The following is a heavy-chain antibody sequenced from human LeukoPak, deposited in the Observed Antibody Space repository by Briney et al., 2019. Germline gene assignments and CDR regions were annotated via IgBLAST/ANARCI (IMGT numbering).Heavy chain of an antibody. V-gene: IGHV4-61*02. CDR1: GGPRSSGSYY. CDR3: ASSQAGDFDY. J-gene: IGHJ4*02. D-gene: IGHD6-13*01. Sequence: SETLSLTCTVSGGPRSSGSYYWSWIRQPAGKGLEWIGRIYASGITNYNPSLRNRVTISVDTSKNQFSLKLRSVTAADTAVYYCASSQAGDFDYWGQGTLVTVSS. CDR2: IYASGIT.